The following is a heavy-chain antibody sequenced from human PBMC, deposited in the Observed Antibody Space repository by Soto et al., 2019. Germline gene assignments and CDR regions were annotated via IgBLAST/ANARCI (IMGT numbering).Heavy chain of an antibody. CDR3: TTDPVTMIVVVPSSG. CDR2: IKSKTDGGTT. Sequence: GGSLRLSCAASGFTFSSCAMGWVRQAPGKGLEWVGRIKSKTDGGTTDYAAPVKGRFTISRDDSKNTLYLQMNSLKTEDTAVYYCTTDPVTMIVVVPSSGWGQGTLVTVSS. V-gene: IGHV3-15*01. D-gene: IGHD3-22*01. CDR1: GFTFSSCA. J-gene: IGHJ4*02.